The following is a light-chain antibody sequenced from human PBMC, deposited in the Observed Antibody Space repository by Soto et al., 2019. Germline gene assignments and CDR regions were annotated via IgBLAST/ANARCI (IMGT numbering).Light chain of an antibody. CDR1: QGISSS. CDR3: QQLNNYPAIA. Sequence: DIQMTQSPSFLSASVGDRVTITCRASQGISSSLAWYQQKLGKAPKLLIDTASTVQSGVPSRFSGSGSGTDFTLTIISLQPQDFSTYYCQQLNNYPAIAFGPGTRLDIK. CDR2: TAS. J-gene: IGKJ5*01. V-gene: IGKV1-9*01.